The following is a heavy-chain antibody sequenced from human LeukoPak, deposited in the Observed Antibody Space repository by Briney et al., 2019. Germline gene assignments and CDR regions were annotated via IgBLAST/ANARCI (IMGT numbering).Heavy chain of an antibody. CDR1: GGSISSSSYY. Sequence: PSATLSLTCTVSGGSISSSSYYWGWIRQPPGKGLEWIGSIYYSGSTNYNPSLKSRVTISVDTSKNQFSLKLSSVTAADTAVYYCAGAEWGAHGRYYFDYWGQGTLVTVSS. CDR3: AGAEWGAHGRYYFDY. CDR2: IYYSGST. D-gene: IGHD1-26*01. J-gene: IGHJ4*02. V-gene: IGHV4-39*07.